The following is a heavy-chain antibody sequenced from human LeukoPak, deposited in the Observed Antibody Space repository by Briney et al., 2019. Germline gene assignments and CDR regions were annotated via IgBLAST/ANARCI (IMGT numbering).Heavy chain of an antibody. J-gene: IGHJ4*02. CDR2: INPNSGGA. Sequence: ASVKVSCKASGYTFTSYYMHWVRQAPGQGLEWMGWINPNSGGANYAQKFQGRVTMTRDTSISTAYMELSRLRSDDTAVYYCARVTTVTTFDYWGQGTLVTVSS. V-gene: IGHV1-2*02. D-gene: IGHD4-11*01. CDR1: GYTFTSYY. CDR3: ARVTTVTTFDY.